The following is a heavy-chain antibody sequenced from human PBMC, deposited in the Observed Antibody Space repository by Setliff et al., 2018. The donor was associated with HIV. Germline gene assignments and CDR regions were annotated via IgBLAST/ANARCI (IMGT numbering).Heavy chain of an antibody. CDR2: INPNSGGT. Sequence: VSCKTSGYTFDAKYIHWARQAPGQGLEWMGWINPNSGGTNYARKFQGRVTMTRDTSISTAYMELNSLRSDDTAVYYCATAGGRSWFDPWGPGTLVTVSS. CDR3: ATAGGRSWFDP. D-gene: IGHD3-16*01. CDR1: GYTFDAKY. V-gene: IGHV1-2*02. J-gene: IGHJ5*02.